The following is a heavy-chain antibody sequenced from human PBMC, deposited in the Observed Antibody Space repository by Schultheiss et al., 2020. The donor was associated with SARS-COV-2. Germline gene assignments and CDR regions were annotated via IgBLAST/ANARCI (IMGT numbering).Heavy chain of an antibody. V-gene: IGHV4-4*02. CDR1: GRSISSSNW. CDR2: IYHSGST. D-gene: IGHD3-22*01. CDR3: ARGKEYSSGYYYVRYYYYGMDV. J-gene: IGHJ6*02. Sequence: SETLSLTCAVSGRSISSSNWWSWVRQPPGKGLEWIGEIYHSGSTNYNPSLKSRVTISVDTSKNQFSLKLSSVTAADTAVYYCARGKEYSSGYYYVRYYYYGMDVWGQGTAVTVSS.